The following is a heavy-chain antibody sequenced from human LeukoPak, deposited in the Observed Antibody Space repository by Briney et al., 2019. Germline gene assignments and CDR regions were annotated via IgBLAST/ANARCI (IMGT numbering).Heavy chain of an antibody. V-gene: IGHV1-69*04. CDR1: GGTFSSYA. J-gene: IGHJ3*02. D-gene: IGHD3-22*01. Sequence: SVKVSCEASGGTFSSYAISWVRQAPGQGLEWMGRIIPILGIANYAQKFQGRVTITADKSTSTAYMELSSLRSEDTAVYYCARTFDDSSGYYRGAFDIWGQGTMVTVSS. CDR3: ARTFDDSSGYYRGAFDI. CDR2: IIPILGIA.